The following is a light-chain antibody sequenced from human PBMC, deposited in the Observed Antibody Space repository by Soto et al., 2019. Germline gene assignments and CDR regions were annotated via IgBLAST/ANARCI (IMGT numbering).Light chain of an antibody. J-gene: IGKJ3*01. V-gene: IGKV1-27*01. Sequence: DIQMTQSPSSLSASVEDRVTITCRASQGIRNSLAWYQQQPGKAPKLLIFAASTLQSGVPSRFSGSGSGTDFTLTISNLQPEDVATYYCQSYNSAPLTFGPGTKVDIK. CDR3: QSYNSAPLT. CDR1: QGIRNS. CDR2: AAS.